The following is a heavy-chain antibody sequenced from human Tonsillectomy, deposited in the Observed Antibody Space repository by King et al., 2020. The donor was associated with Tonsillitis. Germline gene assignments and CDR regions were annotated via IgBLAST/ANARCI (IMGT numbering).Heavy chain of an antibody. CDR1: GFTFGDYA. V-gene: IGHV3-49*04. D-gene: IGHD2-2*03. CDR3: TRWIVTSNFDY. CDR2: IGSKADGGTT. J-gene: IGHJ4*02. Sequence: VQLVESGGALVQPGRSLRLSCTTSGFTFGDYAVSWVRQAPGKGLEWVGSIGSKADGGTTEYAASVKGRFTLSRDDFDSIAYLQMNSLRTEDTAVYYGTRWIVTSNFDYWGQGTLVTVSS.